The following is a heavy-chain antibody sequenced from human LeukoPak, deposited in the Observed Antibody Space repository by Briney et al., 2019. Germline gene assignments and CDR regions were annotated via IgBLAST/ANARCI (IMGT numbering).Heavy chain of an antibody. CDR2: ISSSSSYI. V-gene: IGHV3-21*01. Sequence: PGRSLRLSCAASGFTFSSYSMNWVRQAPGKGLEWVSSISSSSSYIYYADSVKGRFTISRDNAKNSLYLQMNSLRAEDTAVYYCARRYCSSTSCFGSYYMDVWGKGTTVTVSS. CDR1: GFTFSSYS. CDR3: ARRYCSSTSCFGSYYMDV. J-gene: IGHJ6*03. D-gene: IGHD2-2*01.